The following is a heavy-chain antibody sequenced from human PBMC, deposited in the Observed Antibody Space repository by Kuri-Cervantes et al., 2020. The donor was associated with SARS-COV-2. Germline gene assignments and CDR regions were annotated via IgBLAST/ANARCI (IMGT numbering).Heavy chain of an antibody. CDR3: ARGDYDFWSGPRGWFDP. D-gene: IGHD3-3*01. V-gene: IGHV3-13*04. CDR2: IGTAGDT. J-gene: IGHJ5*02. Sequence: GESLKISCAASGFTFSSYDMHWVRQATGRGLEWVSAIGTAGDTYYPGSVKGRFTISRENAKNSLYLQMNSPRAEDTAVYYCARGDYDFWSGPRGWFDPWGQGTLVTVSS. CDR1: GFTFSSYD.